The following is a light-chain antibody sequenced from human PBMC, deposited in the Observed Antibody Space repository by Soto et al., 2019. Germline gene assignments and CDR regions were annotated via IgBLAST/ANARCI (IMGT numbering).Light chain of an antibody. CDR1: QGISSY. V-gene: IGKV1-8*01. Sequence: IQMTQSPSSFSASTGDRVTITCRASQGISSYLAWYQQKPGKAPKLLIYAASTLQSGVPSRFSGSGSGTDFTLTISCLQSEDFATYYCQQYYSYPRTFGQGTKVEIK. CDR3: QQYYSYPRT. CDR2: AAS. J-gene: IGKJ1*01.